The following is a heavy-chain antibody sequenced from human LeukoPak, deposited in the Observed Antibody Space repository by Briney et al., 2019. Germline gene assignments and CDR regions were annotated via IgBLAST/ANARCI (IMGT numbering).Heavy chain of an antibody. CDR3: ARTVSGSYYVFDY. CDR2: IYYSGST. J-gene: IGHJ4*02. Sequence: SETLSLTYTVSGGSISSYYWSWIRQPPGKGLEWIGYIYYSGSTNYNPSLKSRVTISVDTSKNQFSLKLSSVTAADTAVYYCARTVSGSYYVFDYWGQGTLVTVSS. CDR1: GGSISSYY. V-gene: IGHV4-59*01. D-gene: IGHD1-26*01.